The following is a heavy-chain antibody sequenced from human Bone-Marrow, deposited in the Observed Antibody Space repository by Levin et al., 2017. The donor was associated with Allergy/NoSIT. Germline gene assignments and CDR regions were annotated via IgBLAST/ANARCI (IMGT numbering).Heavy chain of an antibody. V-gene: IGHV4-34*01. D-gene: IGHD5-12*01. J-gene: IGHJ4*02. Sequence: SETLSLTCAVYGGSFSGYYWSWIRQPPGKGLEWIGEINHSGSTNYNPSLKSRVTISVDTSKNQFSLKLSSVTAADTAVYYCARSYLVRATRPFDYWGQGTLVTVSS. CDR3: ARSYLVRATRPFDY. CDR2: INHSGST. CDR1: GGSFSGYY.